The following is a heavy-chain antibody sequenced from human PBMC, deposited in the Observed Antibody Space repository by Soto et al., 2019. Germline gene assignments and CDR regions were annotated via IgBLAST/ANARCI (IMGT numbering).Heavy chain of an antibody. J-gene: IGHJ3*02. Sequence: SETLSLTCTVSGGSIRSYYWSWIRQPPGKGLEWIGYIYYSGSTNYNPSLKSRVTISVDTSKNQFSLKLSSVTAADTAVYYCARDYWAAYYYDSSGYFDIWGQGTMVTVSS. CDR2: IYYSGST. CDR3: ARDYWAAYYYDSSGYFDI. V-gene: IGHV4-59*01. CDR1: GGSIRSYY. D-gene: IGHD3-22*01.